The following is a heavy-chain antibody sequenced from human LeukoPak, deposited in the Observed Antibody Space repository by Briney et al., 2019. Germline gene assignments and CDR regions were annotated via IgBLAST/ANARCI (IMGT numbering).Heavy chain of an antibody. CDR1: GYTFTGYY. V-gene: IGHV1-2*02. CDR2: INPNSGDT. CDR3: ARVLRASVWDNSGHPDY. J-gene: IGHJ4*02. Sequence: ASVKVSCKASGYTFTGYYLHWVRQAPGQGLEWMGWINPNSGDTKYAQEFQGRVTMTRDTSISTAYMELSGLRSDDTAVYYCARVLRASVWDNSGHPDYWSQGALVTVSS. D-gene: IGHD3-22*01.